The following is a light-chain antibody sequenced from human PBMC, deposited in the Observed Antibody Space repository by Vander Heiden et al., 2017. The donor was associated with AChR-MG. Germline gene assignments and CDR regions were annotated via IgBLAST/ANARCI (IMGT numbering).Light chain of an antibody. CDR3: AAWDDSLNGPV. Sequence: SVLTHPPSASGTPGHRVLISTSGSSYNVGINNVTWYQQLPGTAPKLLIYSNNKRPSGVPDRFSGSKSGNSASLAICGLQSEDEADYYCAAWDDSLNGPVFGGGTKLTVL. CDR2: SNN. V-gene: IGLV1-44*01. J-gene: IGLJ3*02. CDR1: SYNVGINN.